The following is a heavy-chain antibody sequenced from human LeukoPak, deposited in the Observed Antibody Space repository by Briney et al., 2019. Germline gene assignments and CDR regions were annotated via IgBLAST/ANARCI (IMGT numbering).Heavy chain of an antibody. CDR3: ARVGSSWYQDWYFDL. CDR1: GYSISSGYY. Sequence: PSETLSLTCTVSGYSISSGYYWGWIRQPPGKGLEWIGSIYHSGSTYYNPSLKSRVTISVDTSKNQFSLKLSSVTAADTAVYYCARVGSSWYQDWYFDLWGRGTLVTVSS. CDR2: IYHSGST. V-gene: IGHV4-38-2*02. J-gene: IGHJ2*01. D-gene: IGHD6-13*01.